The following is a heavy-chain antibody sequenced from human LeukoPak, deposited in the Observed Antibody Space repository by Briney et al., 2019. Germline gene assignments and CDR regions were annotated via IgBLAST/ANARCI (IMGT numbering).Heavy chain of an antibody. Sequence: PSETLSLTCTVSGDSITGYYWGWIRQPPGKGLEWIGNIYYTGNTYYNPSLKSRVTISVDTSKNQFSLKLSSVTAADTAVYYCASLTRLRYFDWLSRKANYYYYMDVWGKGTTVTISS. CDR2: IYYTGNT. D-gene: IGHD3-9*01. CDR3: ASLTRLRYFDWLSRKANYYYYMDV. CDR1: GDSITGYY. J-gene: IGHJ6*03. V-gene: IGHV4-59*13.